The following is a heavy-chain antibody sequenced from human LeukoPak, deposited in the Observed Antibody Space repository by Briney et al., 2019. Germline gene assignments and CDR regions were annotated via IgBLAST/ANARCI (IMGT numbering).Heavy chain of an antibody. CDR2: ISNRISTI. Sequence: GGSPRLSCAASGFTFSRYSMNWVRQAPGKGLEWVSYISNRISTIYYADSVKGRFTISRDNAKNSLYLQMNSLRDEDTAVYYCARDLDYYGSGNDYWGQGTLVTVSS. CDR3: ARDLDYYGSGNDY. V-gene: IGHV3-48*02. D-gene: IGHD3-10*01. CDR1: GFTFSRYS. J-gene: IGHJ4*02.